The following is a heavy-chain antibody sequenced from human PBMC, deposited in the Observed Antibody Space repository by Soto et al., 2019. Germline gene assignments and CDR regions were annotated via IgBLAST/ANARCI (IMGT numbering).Heavy chain of an antibody. CDR1: GGSFSAYY. D-gene: IGHD6-6*01. CDR2: INHSGST. V-gene: IGHV4-34*01. J-gene: IGHJ4*02. Sequence: QVQLQQWGAGLLKPSETLSLTCAVYGGSFSAYYWSWIRQPPGKGLEWIGEINHSGSTNYNPSLKGRVTISVDASKNQFSLKLSSVTAADTAVYYCARTSRFDYWGQGTLVTVSS. CDR3: ARTSRFDY.